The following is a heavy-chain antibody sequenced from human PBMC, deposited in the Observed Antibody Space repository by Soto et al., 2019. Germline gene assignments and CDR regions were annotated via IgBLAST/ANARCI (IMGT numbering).Heavy chain of an antibody. D-gene: IGHD6-6*01. J-gene: IGHJ6*03. Sequence: QVQLVESGGGVVQPGRSLRLSCAASGFTFSSYGMHWVRQAPGKGLEWVAVIWYDGSNKYYADSVKGRFTISRDNSKNTLYLQMKSLRAEDTAVYYCARSRIAARPSATNYYYYYMDVWGKGTTVTVSS. CDR1: GFTFSSYG. V-gene: IGHV3-33*01. CDR2: IWYDGSNK. CDR3: ARSRIAARPSATNYYYYYMDV.